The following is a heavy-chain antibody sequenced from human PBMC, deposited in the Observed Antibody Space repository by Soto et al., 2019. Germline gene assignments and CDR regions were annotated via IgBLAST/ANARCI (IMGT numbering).Heavy chain of an antibody. CDR2: INNSGST. V-gene: IGHV4-34*01. CDR1: GGSFSEYY. D-gene: IGHD3-10*01. CDR3: ASRRVRGVLRKGPYDY. Sequence: QVQLQQWGAGLLKPSETLSLTCAVYGGSFSEYYWSWIRQPPGKGLEWIGEINNSGSTNYNPSLKSPVTVSVDTSKNQFSLKLPSLTAADTAVYYCASRRVRGVLRKGPYDYWGQGTLVTVSS. J-gene: IGHJ4*02.